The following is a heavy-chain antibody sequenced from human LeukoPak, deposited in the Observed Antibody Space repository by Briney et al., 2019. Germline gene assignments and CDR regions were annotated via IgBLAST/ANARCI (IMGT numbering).Heavy chain of an antibody. CDR1: GFTFSGFS. Sequence: GGSLRLSCAASGFTFSGFSMSWVRQSPTKGLEWVANIKQDGSEKNYVDSVKGRFTISRDNAKNSLYLQMNSLRAEDTAVYYCASGLELDYWGQGTLVTVSS. J-gene: IGHJ4*02. CDR3: ASGLELDY. V-gene: IGHV3-7*03. CDR2: IKQDGSEK.